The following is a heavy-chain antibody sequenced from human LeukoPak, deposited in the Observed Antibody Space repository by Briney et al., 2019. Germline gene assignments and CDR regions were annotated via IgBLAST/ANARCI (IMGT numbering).Heavy chain of an antibody. Sequence: SETLSLTCAVYGGSFSGYYWSWIRQPPGKGLEWIGEINHSGSTNYNPSLKSRVTISVDTSKNQFSLKLSSVTAADTAVYYCARAGTIAVAQIDYWGQGTLVTVSS. CDR2: INHSGST. D-gene: IGHD6-19*01. J-gene: IGHJ4*02. CDR1: GGSFSGYY. V-gene: IGHV4-34*01. CDR3: ARAGTIAVAQIDY.